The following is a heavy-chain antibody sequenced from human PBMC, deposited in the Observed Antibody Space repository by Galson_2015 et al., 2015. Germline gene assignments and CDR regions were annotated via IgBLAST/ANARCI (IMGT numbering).Heavy chain of an antibody. D-gene: IGHD2-21*01. CDR2: IYNIGST. Sequence: SLRLSCAAFGFTASSHYMAWVRQAPGKGLEWVSTIYNIGSTNYAESVKGRFTISRDNSKNTLYLQMNSLRVEDTAVYYCAHVGALWYWGQGTLVIVSS. J-gene: IGHJ4*02. CDR3: AHVGALWY. CDR1: GFTASSHY. V-gene: IGHV3-53*01.